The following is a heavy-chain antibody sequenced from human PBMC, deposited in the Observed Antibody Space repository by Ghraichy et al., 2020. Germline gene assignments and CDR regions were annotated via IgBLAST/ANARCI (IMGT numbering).Heavy chain of an antibody. CDR2: ISGSGGST. D-gene: IGHD3-22*01. J-gene: IGHJ4*02. CDR3: AKDNYDSSGYRHDYYFDY. Sequence: GESLNISCAASGFTFSSYAMSWVRQAPGKGLEWVSAISGSGGSTYYADSVKGRFTISRDNSKNTLYLQMNSLRAEDTAVYYCAKDNYDSSGYRHDYYFDYWGQGTLVTVSS. CDR1: GFTFSSYA. V-gene: IGHV3-23*01.